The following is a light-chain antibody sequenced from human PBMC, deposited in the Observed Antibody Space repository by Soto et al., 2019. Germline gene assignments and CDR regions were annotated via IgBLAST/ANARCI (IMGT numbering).Light chain of an antibody. CDR3: VAWDDSLSGLV. V-gene: IGLV1-47*02. CDR2: SND. J-gene: IGLJ1*01. Sequence: QSVLTQPPSASGTPGQRVTISCSGRNANIGNNFVCWYQQLPGTAPKLLMYSNDQRPSGVADRFSGSKSGTSGSLAISGLRSEDEADYYCVAWDDSLSGLVFGTGTKVTVL. CDR1: NANIGNNF.